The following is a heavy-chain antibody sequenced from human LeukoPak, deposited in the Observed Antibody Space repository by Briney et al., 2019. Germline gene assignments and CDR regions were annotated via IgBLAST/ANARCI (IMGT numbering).Heavy chain of an antibody. J-gene: IGHJ4*02. Sequence: SGPTLVNPPQTLTLTCTFSGFSLSTRGMCVSWLRQPPGKALEWLARIDWDDDKYYSTSLKTRLTISKDTSKNQVVLTMTNMDPVDTATYYCARMYSSSWYFFDYWGQGTLVTVSS. CDR2: IDWDDDK. CDR3: ARMYSSSWYFFDY. V-gene: IGHV2-70*11. D-gene: IGHD6-13*01. CDR1: GFSLSTRGMC.